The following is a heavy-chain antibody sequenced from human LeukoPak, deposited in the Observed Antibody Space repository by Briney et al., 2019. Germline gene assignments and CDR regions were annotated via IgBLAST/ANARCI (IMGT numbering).Heavy chain of an antibody. CDR1: GGSISSSNW. J-gene: IGHJ4*02. Sequence: SETLSLTCAVSGGSISSSNWWSWVRQPPGKGLEWIGEIYHSGSTNYNPSLKSRVTISVDKSKNQFSLKLSSVTAADTAVYYCARHGSGSYYRFDYWGQGTLVTVSS. CDR3: ARHGSGSYYRFDY. CDR2: IYHSGST. V-gene: IGHV4-4*02. D-gene: IGHD3-10*01.